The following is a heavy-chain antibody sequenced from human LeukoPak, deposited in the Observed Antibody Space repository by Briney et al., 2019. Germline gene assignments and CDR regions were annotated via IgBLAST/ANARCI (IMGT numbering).Heavy chain of an antibody. Sequence: GGSLRLSCAASGFTFSSYAMHWVRQAPGKGLEWVAVISYDGSNKYYADSVKGRFTISRDNSKNTLYLQMNSLRAEDTAVYYCARDTGPSNFDYWGQGTLVTVSS. CDR2: ISYDGSNK. D-gene: IGHD1-14*01. CDR3: ARDTGPSNFDY. V-gene: IGHV3-30-3*01. CDR1: GFTFSSYA. J-gene: IGHJ4*02.